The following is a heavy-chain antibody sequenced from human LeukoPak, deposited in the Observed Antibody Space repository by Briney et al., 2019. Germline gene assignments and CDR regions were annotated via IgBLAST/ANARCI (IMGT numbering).Heavy chain of an antibody. CDR2: ISGSGTTI. V-gene: IGHV3-48*03. D-gene: IGHD6-13*01. CDR1: GFTFSSYE. CDR3: ARDYYSSSQFES. J-gene: IGHJ4*02. Sequence: GGSLRLSCVASGFTFSSYEMSWVRQALGKGLEWVSEISGSGTTIFYADSVKGRFTVSRDNAKNSLYLQMNSLRADDTAVYYCARDYYSSSQFESWGQGILVTVSS.